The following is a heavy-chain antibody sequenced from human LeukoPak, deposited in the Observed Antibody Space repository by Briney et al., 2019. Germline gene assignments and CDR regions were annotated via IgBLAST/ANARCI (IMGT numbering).Heavy chain of an antibody. J-gene: IGHJ6*02. CDR3: AREVNLGKNYDILTGYGMDV. CDR2: IRSKANSYAT. Sequence: GGSLRLSCAASGFTFSGSAMHWVRQASGKGLEWVGRIRSKANSYATAYAASVKGRFTISRDDSKNTAYLQMNSLRAEDTAVYYCAREVNLGKNYDILTGYGMDVWGQGTTVTVSS. CDR1: GFTFSGSA. V-gene: IGHV3-73*01. D-gene: IGHD3-9*01.